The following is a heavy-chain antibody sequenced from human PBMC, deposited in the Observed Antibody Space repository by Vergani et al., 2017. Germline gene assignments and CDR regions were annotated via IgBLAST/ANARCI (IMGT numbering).Heavy chain of an antibody. CDR3: VKDAGRYENFVDS. Sequence: EVQLLESGGSLKQPGGSVRLSCAASGFTFSTYAMNWVRQAPGKGLEWVSALTGGGGSTYYADSFKGRFIISIDNSRDTLYLQMNSLRPEDTATYYCVKDAGRYENFVDSLCQETLVTVSS. CDR1: GFTFSTYA. CDR2: LTGGGGST. D-gene: IGHD5-12*01. V-gene: IGHV3-23*01. J-gene: IGHJ4*02.